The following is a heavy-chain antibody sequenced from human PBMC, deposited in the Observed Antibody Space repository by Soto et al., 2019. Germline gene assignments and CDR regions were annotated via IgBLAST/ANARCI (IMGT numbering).Heavy chain of an antibody. CDR2: IKQDVSEK. V-gene: IGHV3-7*04. CDR1: GFSFSNYW. D-gene: IGHD3-22*01. J-gene: IGHJ4*01. CDR3: ARVTYDHGSIGDY. Sequence: PWGSLILSCAAYGFSFSNYWMSWVRQDPGKGLEWVAKIKQDVSEKYYVDSVEGRFTLSRDNAKNSLHLQMNSLRAEDTAIYFFARVTYDHGSIGDYRGQGTLV.